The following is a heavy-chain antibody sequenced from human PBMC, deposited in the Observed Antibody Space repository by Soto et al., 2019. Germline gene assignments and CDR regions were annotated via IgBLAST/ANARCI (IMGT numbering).Heavy chain of an antibody. Sequence: QVQLQESGPGLVKPSETLSLTCTVAGGSMSSYYWSWIRQPPGKGREWIGYIYYSGSTNYNPSLKGRVTRSVDTAKNQFSLKLSSVTAADTAVYYCARRGYGPGFPYYYGMDVWGQGTTVTVSS. V-gene: IGHV4-59*01. CDR1: GGSMSSYY. J-gene: IGHJ6*02. CDR2: IYYSGST. CDR3: ARRGYGPGFPYYYGMDV. D-gene: IGHD3-10*01.